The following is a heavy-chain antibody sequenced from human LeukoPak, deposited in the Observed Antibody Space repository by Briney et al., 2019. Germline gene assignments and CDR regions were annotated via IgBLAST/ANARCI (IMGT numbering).Heavy chain of an antibody. D-gene: IGHD3-16*01. J-gene: IGHJ4*02. CDR1: GFTFRNYW. Sequence: RGSLRLSCAASGFTFRNYWMTWVRQAPGKGLEWGAFIRNDGSNKYYADSVKGRFTISRDNSKNTLYLQMNSLRAEDTAVYYCAKGEGMITFGGVMAPPDYWGQGTLVTVSS. CDR2: IRNDGSNK. V-gene: IGHV3-30*02. CDR3: AKGEGMITFGGVMAPPDY.